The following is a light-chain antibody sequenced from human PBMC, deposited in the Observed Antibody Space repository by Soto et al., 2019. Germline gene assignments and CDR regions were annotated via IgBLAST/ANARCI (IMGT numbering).Light chain of an antibody. CDR2: SNN. J-gene: IGLJ3*02. V-gene: IGLV1-44*01. CDR1: SSNIGSNT. CDR3: AAWYDSLNGWV. Sequence: QSVLTQPPSASGSPGQRVTISCSGTSSNIGSNTENWYQQLPGTAPKLLIYSNNQQPSGVPDRFSGSKSGTSASLPISGLQSEDEADYYCAAWYDSLNGWVFGGGTKLTVL.